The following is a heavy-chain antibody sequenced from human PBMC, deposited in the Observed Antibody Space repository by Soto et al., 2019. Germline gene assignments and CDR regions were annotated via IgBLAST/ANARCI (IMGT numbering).Heavy chain of an antibody. V-gene: IGHV3-23*01. CDR1: GFTFSSYA. D-gene: IGHD1-26*01. CDR2: ISGSGGST. J-gene: IGHJ4*02. CDR3: AKDGSYFDFDY. Sequence: GESLKISCEASGFTFSSYAMSWVRQAPGKGLEWVSGISGSGGSTYYADSVKGRFTISRDNSENTLYLQINSLRAEDTAVYYCAKDGSYFDFDYWGQGTLVTVSS.